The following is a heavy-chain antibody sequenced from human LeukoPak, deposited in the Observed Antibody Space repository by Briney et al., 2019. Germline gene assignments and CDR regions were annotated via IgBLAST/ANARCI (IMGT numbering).Heavy chain of an antibody. CDR3: ARARDYVVNWFDP. CDR1: GGSISSGGYS. V-gene: IGHV4-30-2*01. J-gene: IGHJ5*02. Sequence: SQTLSLTCAVSGGSISSGGYSWSWIRQPPGTGLEWIGYIYHSGSTYYNPSLKSRVTISVDRSKNQFSLKLSSVTAADTAVYYCARARDYVVNWFDPWGQGTLVTVSS. D-gene: IGHD3-16*01. CDR2: IYHSGST.